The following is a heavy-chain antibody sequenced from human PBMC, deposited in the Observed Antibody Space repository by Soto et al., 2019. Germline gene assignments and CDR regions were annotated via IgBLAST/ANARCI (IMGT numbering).Heavy chain of an antibody. Sequence: EGSLRLSCAASGFTFSSYAMSWVRQAPGKGLEWVSAISGSGGSTYYADSVKGRFTISRDNSKNTLYLQMNSLRAEDTAVYYCARGESDYYYYYMDVWGKGTPVTVSS. CDR2: ISGSGGST. CDR1: GFTFSSYA. D-gene: IGHD3-16*01. CDR3: ARGESDYYYYYMDV. J-gene: IGHJ6*03. V-gene: IGHV3-23*01.